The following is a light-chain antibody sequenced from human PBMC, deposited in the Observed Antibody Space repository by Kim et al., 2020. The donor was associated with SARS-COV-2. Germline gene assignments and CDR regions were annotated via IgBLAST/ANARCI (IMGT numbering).Light chain of an antibody. V-gene: IGKV1-27*01. CDR3: QKYNSVPLT. Sequence: ASVGERVAITCRASQGISNSLSWYQQKPGKVPKLLIYAASTLPSGVPSRFSGSGSGTDFTLTISSLQPEDVATYYCQKYNSVPLTFGGGTKVDIK. CDR2: AAS. J-gene: IGKJ4*01. CDR1: QGISNS.